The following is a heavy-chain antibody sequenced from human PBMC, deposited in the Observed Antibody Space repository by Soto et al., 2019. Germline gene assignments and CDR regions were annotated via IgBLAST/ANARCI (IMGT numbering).Heavy chain of an antibody. CDR2: INAGSGNT. Sequence: ASVKVSCKASGYTFTKYAIHWVRQAPGQGLEWMGWINAGSGNTKYSQNFQGRVTTTRDTSASTAYMELSSLRSEDTAVYYCARGEGYCSGGICYRWFEPWGQGSLVTVSA. D-gene: IGHD2-15*01. J-gene: IGHJ5*02. V-gene: IGHV1-3*01. CDR3: ARGEGYCSGGICYRWFEP. CDR1: GYTFTKYA.